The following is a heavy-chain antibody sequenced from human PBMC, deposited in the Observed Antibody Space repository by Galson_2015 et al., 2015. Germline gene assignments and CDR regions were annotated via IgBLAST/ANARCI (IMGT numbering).Heavy chain of an antibody. J-gene: IGHJ4*02. Sequence: SLRLSCAASGFTFSNAWMSWVRQAPGKGLEWVGRIKSKTDGGTTDYAAPVKGRFTISRDDSKNTLYLQMNSLKTEDTAVYYCTTDPLDWLLIPGYWGQGTLVTVSS. V-gene: IGHV3-15*01. CDR1: GFTFSNAW. CDR3: TTDPLDWLLIPGY. D-gene: IGHD3-9*01. CDR2: IKSKTDGGTT.